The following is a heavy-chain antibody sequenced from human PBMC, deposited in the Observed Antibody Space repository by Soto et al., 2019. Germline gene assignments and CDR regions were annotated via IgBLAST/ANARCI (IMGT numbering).Heavy chain of an antibody. V-gene: IGHV4-30-4*01. Sequence: PSETLSLTCTVSGGSISSGDYYWSWIRQPPGKGLEWIGYIYYSGSTYYNPSLKSRVTISVDTSKNQFSLKLSSVTAADTAVYYCARAGSGTMVRGVIPDYWGQGTLVTVSS. J-gene: IGHJ4*02. CDR1: GGSISSGDYY. D-gene: IGHD3-10*01. CDR3: ARAGSGTMVRGVIPDY. CDR2: IYYSGST.